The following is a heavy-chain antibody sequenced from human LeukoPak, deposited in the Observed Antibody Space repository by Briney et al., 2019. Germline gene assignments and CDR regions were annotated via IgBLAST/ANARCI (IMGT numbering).Heavy chain of an antibody. Sequence: PSETLSLTCTVSGGSISSYYWSWIRQPAGKGLEWIGRIYTSGSTNYNASLKSRVSMSVDTSKNQFSLKLSSVTAVDTAMYYCAGQGIAVAGAVDSWGQGTLVTVSS. CDR1: GGSISSYY. CDR3: AGQGIAVAGAVDS. V-gene: IGHV4-4*07. J-gene: IGHJ4*02. CDR2: IYTSGST. D-gene: IGHD6-19*01.